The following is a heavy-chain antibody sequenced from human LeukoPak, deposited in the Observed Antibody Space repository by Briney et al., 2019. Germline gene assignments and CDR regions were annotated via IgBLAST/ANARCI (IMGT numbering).Heavy chain of an antibody. CDR3: ARHISTNTGYFDS. J-gene: IGHJ4*02. D-gene: IGHD5-24*01. CDR2: VYYDVTS. Sequence: SETLSLTCTVSGGSINSHSYYWGWIRQPPGKGLEWIGSVYYDVTSYSNPSLKSRAAVFVDTSRDQFSLDLSFVTAADTALYYCARHISTNTGYFDSCGQGTLVSVSS. V-gene: IGHV4-39*01. CDR1: GGSINSHSYY.